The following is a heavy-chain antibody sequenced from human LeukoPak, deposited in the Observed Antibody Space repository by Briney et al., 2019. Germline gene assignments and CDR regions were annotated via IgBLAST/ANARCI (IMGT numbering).Heavy chain of an antibody. CDR1: GGSISSGDYY. D-gene: IGHD1-20*01. CDR3: ARDVTDRYYVMDV. Sequence: SETLSLTCTVSGGSISSGDYYWSWIRQPAGKGLEWIGYIYYSGSTYYNPSLKSRVTISVDTSKNQFSLKLSSVTAADTAVYYCARDVTDRYYVMDVWGQGTTVTVSS. CDR2: IYYSGST. J-gene: IGHJ6*02. V-gene: IGHV4-30-4*01.